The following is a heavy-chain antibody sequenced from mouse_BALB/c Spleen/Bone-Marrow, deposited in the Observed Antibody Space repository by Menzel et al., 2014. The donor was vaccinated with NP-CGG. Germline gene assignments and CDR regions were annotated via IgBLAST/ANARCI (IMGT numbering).Heavy chain of an antibody. V-gene: IGHV1-82*01. CDR2: IYPGDGDT. Sequence: VHLQQPGPELVKPGASVKISCKASGYAFSSSWMNWVKQRPGKGLEWIGRIYPGDGDTKYNGKFKGKATLTADKSSSTAYMQLSSLTSVDSAVYFCARSDGYRDMDYWGQGTSVTVSS. CDR1: GYAFSSSW. J-gene: IGHJ4*01. D-gene: IGHD2-3*01. CDR3: ARSDGYRDMDY.